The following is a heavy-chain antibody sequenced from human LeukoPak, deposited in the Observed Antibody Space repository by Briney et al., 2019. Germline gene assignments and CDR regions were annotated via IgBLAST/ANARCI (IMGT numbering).Heavy chain of an antibody. Sequence: SETLSLTCTVSGGSISSGDYYWSWIRQPPGKGLEWIGYIYYSGSTYYNPSLKSRVSISVDTSKNQFSLSLTSVTAADTAVYYCARGRLTHYDFWGGSYYRYYYSYMDVWGKGTTVTVSS. D-gene: IGHD3-3*01. CDR1: GGSISSGDYY. CDR2: IYYSGST. J-gene: IGHJ6*03. CDR3: ARGRLTHYDFWGGSYYRYYYSYMDV. V-gene: IGHV4-30-4*08.